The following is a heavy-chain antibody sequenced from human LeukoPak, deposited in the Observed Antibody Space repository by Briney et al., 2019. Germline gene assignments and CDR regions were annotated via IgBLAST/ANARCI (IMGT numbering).Heavy chain of an antibody. CDR3: ARVLTAAGTIDY. CDR2: IYSGGNT. V-gene: IGHV3-53*01. J-gene: IGHJ4*02. Sequence: GGSLRLSCVASGFTVSSNYMSWVRQAPGKGLEWVSVIYSGGNTYYAESVKGRFTISRDTSKNTLYLQMNSLRAEDTAVYYCARVLTAAGTIDYWGQGTLVTVSS. CDR1: GFTVSSNY. D-gene: IGHD6-13*01.